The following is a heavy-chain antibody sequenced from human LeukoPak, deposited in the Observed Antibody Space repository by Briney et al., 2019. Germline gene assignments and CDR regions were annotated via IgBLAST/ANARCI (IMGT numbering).Heavy chain of an antibody. Sequence: GGSLRLSCAASGFTFSSYAMSWVRQAPGKGLEWVSGISWNSGSIGYADSVKGRFTISRDNAKNSLYLQMNSLRAEGTALYYCAKATGYSSGWYGDWGQGTLVTVSS. D-gene: IGHD6-19*01. CDR3: AKATGYSSGWYGD. V-gene: IGHV3-9*01. CDR2: ISWNSGSI. J-gene: IGHJ4*02. CDR1: GFTFSSYA.